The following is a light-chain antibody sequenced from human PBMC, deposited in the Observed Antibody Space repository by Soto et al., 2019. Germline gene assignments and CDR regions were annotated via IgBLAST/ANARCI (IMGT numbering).Light chain of an antibody. CDR2: DAS. CDR1: RSVSNR. CDR3: QQRSNWPIT. V-gene: IGKV3-11*01. J-gene: IGKJ5*01. Sequence: EILMTQSPATVSLSPGETVTFSFMASRSVSNRLAWYQQKPGQAPRLLIYDASNRATGIPARFSGSGPGTDFTLTISSLEPEDFAVYYCQQRSNWPITFGQGTRLEIK.